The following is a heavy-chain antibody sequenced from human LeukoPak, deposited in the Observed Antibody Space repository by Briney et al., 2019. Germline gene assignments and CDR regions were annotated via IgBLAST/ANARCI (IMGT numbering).Heavy chain of an antibody. CDR3: ARERDSGSDDAFDI. CDR2: IYYSGST. V-gene: IGHV4-59*12. Sequence: SETLSLTCTVSGGSISSYYWSWIRQPPGKGLEWIGYIYYSGSTNYNPSLKSRVTISVDTSKNQFSLKLSSVTAADTAVYFCARERDSGSDDAFDIWGQGTMVTVSS. D-gene: IGHD1-26*01. CDR1: GGSISSYY. J-gene: IGHJ3*02.